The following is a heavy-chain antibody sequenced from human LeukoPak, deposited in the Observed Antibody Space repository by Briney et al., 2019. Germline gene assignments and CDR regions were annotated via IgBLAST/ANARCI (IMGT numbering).Heavy chain of an antibody. CDR3: ARHLSGVTGYTYGRGIDY. CDR1: RFTVSSYW. V-gene: IGHV3-7*01. Sequence: GRSLRLSCAASRFTVSSYWMSWVRQAPGKGLEWGANIKKDGSERYYVDSVKGRFTISRDNAKTSLYLQMNSLRAEDTAVYYCARHLSGVTGYTYGRGIDYWGQGTLVTVSS. D-gene: IGHD5-18*01. J-gene: IGHJ4*02. CDR2: IKKDGSER.